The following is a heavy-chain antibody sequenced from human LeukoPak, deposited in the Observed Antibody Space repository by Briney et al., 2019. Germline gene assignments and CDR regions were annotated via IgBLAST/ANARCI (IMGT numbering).Heavy chain of an antibody. CDR1: GFTVRNHY. D-gene: IGHD2-15*01. Sequence: GGSLRLSCAASGFTVRNHYMSWVRQAPGKGLEWVSVLFGGRSTYYADSVKGRFTISRDDSKNTLFLQMNSVRAEDTAVYYCARGVDSAYAFDFWGQGNLVTVSS. V-gene: IGHV3-53*01. CDR3: ARGVDSAYAFDF. CDR2: LFGGRST. J-gene: IGHJ4*02.